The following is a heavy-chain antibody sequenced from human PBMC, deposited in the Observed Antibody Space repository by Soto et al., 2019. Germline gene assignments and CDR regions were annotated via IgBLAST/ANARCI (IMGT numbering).Heavy chain of an antibody. CDR1: GGTFSSYA. V-gene: IGHV1-69*06. CDR2: IIPIFGTA. Sequence: QVQLVQSGAEVKKPGSSVKVSCKASGGTFSSYAISWVRQAPGQGLEWMGGIIPIFGTANYAQKFQGRVTITADKSTSTAYMELSSLRSEDTAVYYCAYGGNSAAPFIYYYYYGMDVWGQGTTVTVSS. J-gene: IGHJ6*02. CDR3: AYGGNSAAPFIYYYYYGMDV. D-gene: IGHD4-17*01.